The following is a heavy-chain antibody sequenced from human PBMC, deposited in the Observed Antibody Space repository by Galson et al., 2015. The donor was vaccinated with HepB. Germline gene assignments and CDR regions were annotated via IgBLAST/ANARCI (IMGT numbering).Heavy chain of an antibody. J-gene: IGHJ4*02. CDR3: ARMAGGSSGYNYFVPEFYFDY. CDR2: ISYDGSNK. V-gene: IGHV3-30*03. CDR1: GFTFSNYG. D-gene: IGHD3-22*01. Sequence: SLRLSCAASGFTFSNYGMHWVRQAPGKGLEWVAVISYDGSNKYYADSVKGRFTISRDNAENTLSLQMNSLRAEDTAVYYCARMAGGSSGYNYFVPEFYFDYWGQGPLVTVSS.